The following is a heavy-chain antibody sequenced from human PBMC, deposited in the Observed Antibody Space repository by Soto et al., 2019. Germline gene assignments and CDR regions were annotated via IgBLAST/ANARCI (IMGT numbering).Heavy chain of an antibody. Sequence: GGSLRLSCAASGLTFSYRYMDWVRQAPGEGLEWVGRIRKKTNSYTTEYAASVKGRFIISRDDSTNSLYLQMSSLKTEDTAVYYCTTVTTVDYYFDYWGQGTLVTVSS. CDR3: TTVTTVDYYFDY. CDR2: IRKKTNSYTT. V-gene: IGHV3-72*01. CDR1: GLTFSYRY. J-gene: IGHJ4*02. D-gene: IGHD4-17*01.